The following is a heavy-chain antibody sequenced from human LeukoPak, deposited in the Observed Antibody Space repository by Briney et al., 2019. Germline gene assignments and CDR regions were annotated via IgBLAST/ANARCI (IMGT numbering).Heavy chain of an antibody. CDR3: PRTPYYDSSGYYNDY. Sequence: SETLSLTCTVSAASIRGYYWIWIRQPPGKGLEWIGYIYYIGSTNYNPSLKSRGTISVDPSKNQFSLKLRSVPTAETAVYYCPRTPYYDSSGYYNDYWGQGTLVTVSS. V-gene: IGHV4-59*01. CDR2: IYYIGST. CDR1: AASIRGYY. D-gene: IGHD3-22*01. J-gene: IGHJ4*02.